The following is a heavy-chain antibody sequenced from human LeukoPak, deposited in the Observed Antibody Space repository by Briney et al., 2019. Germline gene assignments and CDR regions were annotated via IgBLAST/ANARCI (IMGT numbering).Heavy chain of an antibody. D-gene: IGHD3-22*01. CDR2: IKQDGSEK. Sequence: GGSLRLSCVASRFTFSSYWMSWVRQAPGKGLEWVANIKQDGSEKNYVDSVKGRFTISRDNAKNSLYLQMNSLRAEDTAMYYCARPYESTGYVDYWGQGTLVTVSS. CDR3: ARPYESTGYVDY. V-gene: IGHV3-7*03. J-gene: IGHJ4*02. CDR1: RFTFSSYW.